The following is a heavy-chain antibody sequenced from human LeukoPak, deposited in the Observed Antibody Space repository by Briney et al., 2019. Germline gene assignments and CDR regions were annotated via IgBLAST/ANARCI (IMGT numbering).Heavy chain of an antibody. CDR1: GFTFSSYA. Sequence: GGSLRLSCAASGFTFSSYAMHWVRQAPGKGLEWVAVISYDGSNKYYADSVKGRFTISRDNSKNTLYLQMNSLRAKDTAVYYCAKGDNDILTGYYNSFDYWGQGTLVTVSS. J-gene: IGHJ4*02. V-gene: IGHV3-30-3*01. CDR3: AKGDNDILTGYYNSFDY. D-gene: IGHD3-9*01. CDR2: ISYDGSNK.